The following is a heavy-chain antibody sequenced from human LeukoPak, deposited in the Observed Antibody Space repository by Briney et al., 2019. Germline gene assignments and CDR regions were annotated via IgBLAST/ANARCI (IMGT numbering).Heavy chain of an antibody. CDR2: ISGXGGST. Sequence: AGGSLRLSCAASGFXFSSYAMXWXRXAPGXGLEWVSAISGXGGSTYYADSVKGRFTISRDNSKNTLSLQMNNLRAEDTAIYYCVRETYYYGSGSYYNLDYWGQGTLVTVSS. CDR1: GFXFSSYA. D-gene: IGHD3-10*01. V-gene: IGHV3-23*01. J-gene: IGHJ4*02. CDR3: VRETYYYGSGSYYNLDY.